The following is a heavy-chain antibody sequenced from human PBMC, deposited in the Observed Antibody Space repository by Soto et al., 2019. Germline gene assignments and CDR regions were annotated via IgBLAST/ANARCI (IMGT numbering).Heavy chain of an antibody. V-gene: IGHV1-3*01. CDR1: GYTLTSYA. Sequence: ASVKGSCKASGYTLTSYAMHWLRQAPGQRLEWMGWINAGNGNTKYSQKFQGRVTITRDTSASTAYMELSSLRSEDTAVYYCARGLPAAMRWFDPWGQGTLVTVSS. CDR2: INAGNGNT. J-gene: IGHJ5*02. CDR3: ARGLPAAMRWFDP. D-gene: IGHD2-2*01.